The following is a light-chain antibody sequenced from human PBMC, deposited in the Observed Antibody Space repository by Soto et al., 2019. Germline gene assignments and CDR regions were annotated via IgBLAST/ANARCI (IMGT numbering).Light chain of an antibody. Sequence: EIVLRQSPGTLSLSPGERATLFCRASQSIATSQLAWYQQKPGQAPRLLIGASTRATGIPDRFSDSGSETDFTLSISSLQPEDFAVYYCQQRSNWPPTVGPGTKVDIK. CDR2: GAS. V-gene: IGKV3D-20*02. CDR3: QQRSNWPPT. CDR1: QSIATSQ. J-gene: IGKJ3*01.